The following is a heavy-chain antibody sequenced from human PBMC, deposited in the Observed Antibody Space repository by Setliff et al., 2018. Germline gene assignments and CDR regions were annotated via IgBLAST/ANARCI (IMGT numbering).Heavy chain of an antibody. CDR2: ISSDGINK. CDR1: GFSFSSYA. V-gene: IGHV3-30*01. D-gene: IGHD6-13*01. CDR3: ARGGSGRWYEWNWFDP. J-gene: IGHJ5*02. Sequence: PGESLTISCAASGFSFSSYAMHWVRQAPGKGLEWVAVISSDGINKYYVDSVKGRFTISRGNFKNTVSLQLNSLRAEDTAVYYCARGGSGRWYEWNWFDPWGQGTLVTVSS.